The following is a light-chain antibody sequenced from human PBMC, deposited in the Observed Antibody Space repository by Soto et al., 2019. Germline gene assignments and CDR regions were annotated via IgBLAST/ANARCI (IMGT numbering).Light chain of an antibody. CDR3: RSYTDSSTRV. CDR2: DVN. Sequence: QSALTQPASVSGSPGQSITISCTGTTSDIGAYDFVSWYQQHPGNAPKLMIYDVNNRPSGVSNRFSGSKSGNTASLTISGLLAEDEADYYCRSYTDSSTRVFGGGTKLTVL. V-gene: IGLV2-14*03. J-gene: IGLJ3*02. CDR1: TSDIGAYDF.